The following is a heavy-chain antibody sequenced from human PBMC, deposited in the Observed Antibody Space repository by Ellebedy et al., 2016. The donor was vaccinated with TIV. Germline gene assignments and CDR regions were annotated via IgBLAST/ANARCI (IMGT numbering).Heavy chain of an antibody. D-gene: IGHD3-9*01. CDR3: ARDQNRGFDWLLRWFDP. CDR1: GYTFTSYG. CDR2: INPSGGST. V-gene: IGHV1-46*01. J-gene: IGHJ5*02. Sequence: AASVKVSCKASGYTFTSYGISWVRQAPGQGLEWMGIINPSGGSTSYAQKFQGRVTMTRDTSTSTVYMELSSLRSEDTAVYYCARDQNRGFDWLLRWFDPWGQGTLVTVSS.